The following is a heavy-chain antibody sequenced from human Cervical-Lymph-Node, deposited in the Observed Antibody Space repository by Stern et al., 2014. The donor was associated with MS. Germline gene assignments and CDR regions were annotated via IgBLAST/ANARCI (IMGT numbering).Heavy chain of an antibody. CDR2: ISSGGST. V-gene: IGHV3-66*01. D-gene: IGHD3-3*01. J-gene: IGHJ4*02. Sequence: VQLMQSGGGLVQPGGSLRLSCAASGFTFSSNYMTWVRQAPGKGLEWVSGISSGGSTYYTDSVKGRFTLSRDNSKNTLYLQMNDLRVADSAVYYCARERGNWSGYDYWGQGTLVTVSS. CDR1: GFTFSSNY. CDR3: ARERGNWSGYDY.